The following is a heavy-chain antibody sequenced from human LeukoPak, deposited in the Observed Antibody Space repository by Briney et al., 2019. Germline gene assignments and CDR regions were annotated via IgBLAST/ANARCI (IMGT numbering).Heavy chain of an antibody. CDR3: ARLYSGYDAFDY. J-gene: IGHJ4*02. D-gene: IGHD5-12*01. V-gene: IGHV3-21*01. CDR2: ISSSSSYI. CDR1: GFTFSSYS. Sequence: GGSLRLSCAASGFTFSSYSMNWVRQAPGKGLEWVSSISSSSSYIYYADSVKGRFTISRDNAKNSLYLQMNSLGAEDTAVYYCARLYSGYDAFDYWAREPWSPSPQ.